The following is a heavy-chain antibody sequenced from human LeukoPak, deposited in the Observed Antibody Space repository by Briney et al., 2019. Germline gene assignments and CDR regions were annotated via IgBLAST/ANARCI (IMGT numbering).Heavy chain of an antibody. Sequence: GESLKISCAASGFTFSSHAMTWVRQAPGKGLEWVSVISGSGDNTDYADSVKGRFTISRDNSRNTVYLQMNSLRAEDTAVYYCTSFPRADTRDIVFDFWGQGALVTVSS. CDR1: GFTFSSHA. CDR2: ISGSGDNT. CDR3: TSFPRADTRDIVFDF. J-gene: IGHJ4*02. D-gene: IGHD2-15*01. V-gene: IGHV3-23*01.